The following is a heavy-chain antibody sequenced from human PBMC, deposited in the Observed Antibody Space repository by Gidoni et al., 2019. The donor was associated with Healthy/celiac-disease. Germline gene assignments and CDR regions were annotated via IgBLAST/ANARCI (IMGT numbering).Heavy chain of an antibody. Sequence: PASGFTFSSYGMHWVRQAPGKGLEWVAVIWYDGSNKYYADSVKGRFTISRDNSKNTLYLQMNSLRAEDTAVYYCARDRVNYYDSSGYYYWGQGTLVTVSS. V-gene: IGHV3-33*01. D-gene: IGHD3-22*01. CDR3: ARDRVNYYDSSGYYY. J-gene: IGHJ4*02. CDR1: GFTFSSYG. CDR2: IWYDGSNK.